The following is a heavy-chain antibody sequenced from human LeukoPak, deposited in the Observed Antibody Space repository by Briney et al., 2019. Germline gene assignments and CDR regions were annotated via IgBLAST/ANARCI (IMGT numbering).Heavy chain of an antibody. Sequence: ASVKVSCKASGYTFTGYYMHWVRQAPGQGLEWMGWINPNSGGTNYAQKFQGRVTMTRDTSISTAYMELSRLRSDDTAVYYCARAARGIRGYSYGTYFDYWGQGTLVTVSS. D-gene: IGHD5-18*01. J-gene: IGHJ4*02. CDR1: GYTFTGYY. V-gene: IGHV1-2*02. CDR3: ARAARGIRGYSYGTYFDY. CDR2: INPNSGGT.